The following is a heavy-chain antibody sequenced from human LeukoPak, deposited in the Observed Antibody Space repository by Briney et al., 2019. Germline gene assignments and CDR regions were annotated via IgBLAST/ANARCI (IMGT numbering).Heavy chain of an antibody. CDR2: IYYSGST. D-gene: IGHD4-17*01. V-gene: IGHV4-59*01. J-gene: IGHJ2*01. CDR1: GGSISSYY. Sequence: SETLSLTCTVSGGSISSYYWSWIRQPPGKGLEWIGYIYYSGSTNYNPSLKSRVTISVDTSKNQFSLKLSSVTAADTAVYYCARLGDYGDYTTLDWYFDLWGRGTLVTASS. CDR3: ARLGDYGDYTTLDWYFDL.